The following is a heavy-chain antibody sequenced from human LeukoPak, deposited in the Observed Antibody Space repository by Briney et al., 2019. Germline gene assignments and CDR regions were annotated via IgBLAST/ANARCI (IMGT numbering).Heavy chain of an antibody. CDR2: MNSNNDYT. CDR1: GYTFTDYA. V-gene: IGHV1-8*01. D-gene: IGHD3-16*01. Sequence: GASVKVSCKASGYTFTDYAINWVRQATGQGLEWMGWMNSNNDYTGLPQKFHGRISMTRDTSIGTAYLELSGLTSEDTAIYYCARGKSGGPTGWFDPWGQGTLVTVSS. J-gene: IGHJ5*02. CDR3: ARGKSGGPTGWFDP.